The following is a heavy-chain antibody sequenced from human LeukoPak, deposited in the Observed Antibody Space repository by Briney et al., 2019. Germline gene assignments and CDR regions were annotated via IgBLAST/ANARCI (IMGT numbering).Heavy chain of an antibody. V-gene: IGHV4-34*01. Sequence: SETLSLTCAVYGGSFSGYYWSWIRQPPGKGLEWIGEINHSGSTNYNPSLKSRVTISVDTSKNQFSLKLNSVTAADTAVYYCARDRLLAAADYYYYYGMDVWGQGTTVTVSS. CDR3: ARDRLLAAADYYYYYGMDV. D-gene: IGHD6-13*01. CDR2: INHSGST. J-gene: IGHJ6*02. CDR1: GGSFSGYY.